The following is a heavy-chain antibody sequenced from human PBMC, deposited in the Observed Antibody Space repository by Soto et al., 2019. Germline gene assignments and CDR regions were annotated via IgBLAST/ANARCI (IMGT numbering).Heavy chain of an antibody. CDR1: GGSISSYY. Sequence: SETLSLTCTVSGGSISSYYWSWIRQPPGKGLEWIGYIYYSGSTNYNPSLKSRVTISVDTSKNQFSLKLSSVTAADTAVYYCARALGDFWSGYYIFDYWGQGTLVTVSS. D-gene: IGHD3-3*01. V-gene: IGHV4-59*01. CDR2: IYYSGST. J-gene: IGHJ4*02. CDR3: ARALGDFWSGYYIFDY.